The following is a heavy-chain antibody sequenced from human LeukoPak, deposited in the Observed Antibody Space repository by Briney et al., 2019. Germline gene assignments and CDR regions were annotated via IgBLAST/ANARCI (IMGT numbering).Heavy chain of an antibody. V-gene: IGHV3-53*01. Sequence: GGSLRLSCAASGFTVSSNYMSWVRQAPGKGLEWVSIIHSGGSTFYADSVKGRFTISRYDSKNSLHLQMNSLRAEDTAVYYCASALFFDYWGQGTLVTVSS. J-gene: IGHJ4*02. D-gene: IGHD2-21*01. CDR2: IHSGGST. CDR3: ASALFFDY. CDR1: GFTVSSNY.